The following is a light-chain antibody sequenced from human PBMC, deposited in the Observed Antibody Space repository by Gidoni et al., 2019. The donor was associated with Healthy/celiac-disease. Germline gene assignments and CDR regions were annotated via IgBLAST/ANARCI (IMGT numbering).Light chain of an antibody. V-gene: IGKV3D-15*03. J-gene: IGKJ5*01. CDR1: QSVSSN. CDR2: GAS. Sequence: EILMTQSPATLSVSPGERATLSCRASQSVSSNLACYQQKPGQAPRLLIYGASIRATDIPARFSGSVSVTEFTLTISILQSEDFAVYYCQQYNNWLSITFGQGTRLEIK. CDR3: QQYNNWLSIT.